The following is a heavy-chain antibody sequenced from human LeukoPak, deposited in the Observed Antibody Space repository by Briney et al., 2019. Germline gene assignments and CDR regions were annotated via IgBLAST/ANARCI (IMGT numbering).Heavy chain of an antibody. CDR3: ARDIVGATSLDY. J-gene: IGHJ4*02. Sequence: ASAKDSCKASGYTFPSYGISWVRQARGQGLGWMGWISAYNGNTNYAQKLQGRVTMTTDTSTSTAYMELRSLRSDDTAVYYCARDIVGATSLDYWGQGTLVTVSS. CDR2: ISAYNGNT. CDR1: GYTFPSYG. V-gene: IGHV1-18*01. D-gene: IGHD1-26*01.